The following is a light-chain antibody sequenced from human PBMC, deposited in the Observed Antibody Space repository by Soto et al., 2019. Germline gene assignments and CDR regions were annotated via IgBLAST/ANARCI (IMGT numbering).Light chain of an antibody. CDR1: QSINND. CDR3: QQYDNWPPIT. Sequence: ETVMTQSPATLSVSPGERATLSCRASQSINNDLAWYQHKPGQAPRLLIYGASTRAIGVPARFSGSGSGTEFTLTIDSLQSDDFAVYYCQQYDNWPPITFGQGTRLEI. CDR2: GAS. V-gene: IGKV3-15*01. J-gene: IGKJ5*01.